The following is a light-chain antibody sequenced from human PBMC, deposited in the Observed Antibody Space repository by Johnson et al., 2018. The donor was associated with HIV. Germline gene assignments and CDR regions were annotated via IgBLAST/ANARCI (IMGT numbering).Light chain of an antibody. CDR1: SSNIGSNY. CDR3: GTWDSSLGAHYV. J-gene: IGLJ1*01. V-gene: IGLV1-51*02. CDR2: ENN. Sequence: QSVLTQPPSVSAAPGQKVTISCSGGSSNIGSNYVSWYQQLPGTAPKLLIYENNKRPSGIPDRFSGSKSGTSSTLDITGLQTGDEADYYCGTWDSSLGAHYVVGTGTEVTVL.